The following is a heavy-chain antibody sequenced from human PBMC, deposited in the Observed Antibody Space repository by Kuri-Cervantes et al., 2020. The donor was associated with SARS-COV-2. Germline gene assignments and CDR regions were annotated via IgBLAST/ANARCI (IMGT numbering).Heavy chain of an antibody. Sequence: LSLTGAASGFTFSSYSMNWVRQAPGKGLEWVSSISSSSSYIYYADSVKGRITISRDNSKNTLYLQMNSRRAEDTAVYYCAREYSSPSGFDYWGQGTLVTVSS. J-gene: IGHJ4*02. V-gene: IGHV3-21*01. CDR3: AREYSSPSGFDY. D-gene: IGHD6-6*01. CDR2: ISSSSSYI. CDR1: GFTFSSYS.